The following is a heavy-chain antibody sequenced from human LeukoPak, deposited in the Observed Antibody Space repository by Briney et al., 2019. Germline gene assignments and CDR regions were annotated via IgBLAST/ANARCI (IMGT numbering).Heavy chain of an antibody. V-gene: IGHV3-53*01. Sequence: GGSLRLSCAASGFIVSSSYMTWVRRAPGKGLEWVSGLIENGATTYYADSVKGRFTISRDNSRNTMYLQMNSLRVEDTAVYYCVKDYQVGNSPAFGDYWGQGTLVTISS. CDR3: VKDYQVGNSPAFGDY. CDR2: IENGATT. D-gene: IGHD1-26*01. J-gene: IGHJ4*02. CDR1: GFIVSSSY.